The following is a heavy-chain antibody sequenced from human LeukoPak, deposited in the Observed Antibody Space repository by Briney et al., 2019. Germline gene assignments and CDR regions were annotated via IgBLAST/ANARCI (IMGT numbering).Heavy chain of an antibody. CDR2: ISSSSSYI. V-gene: IGHV3-21*01. CDR1: GFTFSSYS. J-gene: IGHJ6*03. Sequence: PGGSLRLSCAASGFTFSSYSMNWVRQAPGKGLGWVSSISSSSSYIYYADSVKGRFTISRDNAKNSLHLQMNSLRAEDTAVYYCARVYRYYDSSGYYPSGYMDVWGKGTTVTVSS. D-gene: IGHD3-22*01. CDR3: ARVYRYYDSSGYYPSGYMDV.